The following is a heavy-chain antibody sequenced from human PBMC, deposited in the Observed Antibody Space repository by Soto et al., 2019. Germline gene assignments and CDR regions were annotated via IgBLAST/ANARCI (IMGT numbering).Heavy chain of an antibody. Sequence: GGSLRLSCAASGFTFSSYGMHWVRQAPGKGLEWVAVIWYDGSNKYYADSVKGRVTISRDNSKNTLYLQMNSLRAEDTAVYYCARDADIKGIAAYNWFDPWGQGTLVTVSS. CDR2: IWYDGSNK. V-gene: IGHV3-33*01. D-gene: IGHD6-13*01. J-gene: IGHJ5*02. CDR1: GFTFSSYG. CDR3: ARDADIKGIAAYNWFDP.